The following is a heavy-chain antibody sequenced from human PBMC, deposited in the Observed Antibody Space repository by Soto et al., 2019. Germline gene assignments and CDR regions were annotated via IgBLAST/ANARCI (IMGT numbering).Heavy chain of an antibody. D-gene: IGHD2-2*02. CDR3: AKSVPESWYQLLYEQPYYGMDV. CDR1: GFTFSSYG. Sequence: QVQLVESGGGVVQPGRSLRLSCAASGFTFSSYGMHSVRQAPGKGLEWVAVISYDGSNKYYADSVKGRFTISRDNSKNTLYLQMNSLRAEDTAVYYCAKSVPESWYQLLYEQPYYGMDVWGQGTTVTVSS. CDR2: ISYDGSNK. V-gene: IGHV3-30*18. J-gene: IGHJ6*02.